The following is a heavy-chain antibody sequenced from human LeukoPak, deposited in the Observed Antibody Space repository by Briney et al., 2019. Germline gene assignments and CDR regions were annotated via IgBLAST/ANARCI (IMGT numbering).Heavy chain of an antibody. CDR2: MNGDGSQI. D-gene: IGHD1-26*01. J-gene: IGHJ3*01. V-gene: IGHV3-7*01. Sequence: GGSLRLSCAASGFTFSGHWMSWVRQAPAKGLEWVAHMNGDGSQIYYMDFVKGRFTISRDNAKNSLYLQTNGLRAEDTAVYYCVAWGNSGNSWGQGTMVIVSS. CDR1: GFTFSGHW. CDR3: VAWGNSGNS.